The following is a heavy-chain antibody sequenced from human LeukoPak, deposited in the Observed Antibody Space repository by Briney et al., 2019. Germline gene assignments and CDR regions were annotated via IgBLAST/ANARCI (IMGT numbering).Heavy chain of an antibody. CDR1: GFTLTSSA. CDR2: IVVGSGNT. CDR3: AAEGRPTVVTFRKGAVDL. D-gene: IGHD4-23*01. J-gene: IGHJ3*01. Sequence: SVKVSSKASGFTLTSSAVQWVRQARGQRLEWIGWIVVGSGNTNYAQKFQERVTITRDMSTSTVYMELSSLRSEDTAVYYCAAEGRPTVVTFRKGAVDLWGQGTMVTVSS. V-gene: IGHV1-58*01.